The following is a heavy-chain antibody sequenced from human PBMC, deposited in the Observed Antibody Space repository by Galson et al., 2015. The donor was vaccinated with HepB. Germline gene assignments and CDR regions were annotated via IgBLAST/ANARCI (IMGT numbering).Heavy chain of an antibody. CDR3: AREFYVDTAMAIDY. J-gene: IGHJ4*02. CDR2: ISSSSSYI. CDR1: GFTFSSYS. V-gene: IGHV3-21*01. D-gene: IGHD5-18*01. Sequence: SLRLSCAASGFTFSSYSMNWVRQAPGKGLEWVSSISSSSSYIYYADSVKGRFTISRDNAKNSLYLQMNSLRAEDTAVYYCAREFYVDTAMAIDYWGQGTLVTVSS.